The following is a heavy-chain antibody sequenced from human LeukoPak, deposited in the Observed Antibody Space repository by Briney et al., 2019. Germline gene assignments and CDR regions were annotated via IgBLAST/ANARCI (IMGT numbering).Heavy chain of an antibody. V-gene: IGHV3-48*01. CDR2: IGIDSGNT. D-gene: IGHD5-24*01. J-gene: IGHJ4*02. CDR3: ARDYKYAFDN. CDR1: GFTFSDS. Sequence: GGSLRLSCAASGFTFSDSMNWVRQAPGKGLEWISYIGIDSGNTNYADSVKGRFTISGDKAKNSLYLQMNSLRVEDTAVYYCARDYKYAFDNWGQGTLVTVSS.